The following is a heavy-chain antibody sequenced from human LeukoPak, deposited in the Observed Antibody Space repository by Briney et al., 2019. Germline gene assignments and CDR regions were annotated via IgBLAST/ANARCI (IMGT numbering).Heavy chain of an antibody. J-gene: IGHJ6*02. CDR1: GGSFSGYY. D-gene: IGHD2-21*01. Sequence: PSETLSLTCAVYGGSFSGYYWSWIRQPPGKGLEWIGEINHSGSTNYNPSLKSRVTISVDTSKNQFSLKLSSVTAADTAVYYCARHSDVGVVEYGMDVWGQGTTVTVSS. V-gene: IGHV4-34*01. CDR3: ARHSDVGVVEYGMDV. CDR2: INHSGST.